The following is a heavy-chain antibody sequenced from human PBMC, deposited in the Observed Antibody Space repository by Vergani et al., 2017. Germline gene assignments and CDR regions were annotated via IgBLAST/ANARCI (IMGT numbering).Heavy chain of an antibody. Sequence: EVQLVESGGGVVRPGGSLRLSCAAPGFIFSNYWMSWVRQAPGKGLEWVANIKQDGSEKNYVDSVKGRFTISRDNAKSSLYLQMNSLRAEDTAVYYCAREVRERRKGGWFDPWGQGTRVTVSS. CDR2: IKQDGSEK. D-gene: IGHD1-26*01. CDR3: AREVRERRKGGWFDP. CDR1: GFIFSNYW. J-gene: IGHJ5*02. V-gene: IGHV3-7*01.